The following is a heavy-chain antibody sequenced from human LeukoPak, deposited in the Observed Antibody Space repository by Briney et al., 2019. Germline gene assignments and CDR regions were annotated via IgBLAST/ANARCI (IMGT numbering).Heavy chain of an antibody. D-gene: IGHD1-26*01. Sequence: SETLSLTCTVSGGSISSSSYYWGWIRQPPGKGLEWIGSIYYSGSTYYNPSLKSRVTISVDTSKNQFSLKLSSVTAADTAVYYCARHSELLLLYFDYWGQGTLVTVSS. CDR2: IYYSGST. V-gene: IGHV4-39*01. CDR1: GGSISSSSYY. CDR3: ARHSELLLLYFDY. J-gene: IGHJ4*02.